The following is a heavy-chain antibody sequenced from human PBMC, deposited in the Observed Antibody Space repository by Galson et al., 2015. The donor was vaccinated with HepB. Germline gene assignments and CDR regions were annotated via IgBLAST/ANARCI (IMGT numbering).Heavy chain of an antibody. D-gene: IGHD5-24*01. Sequence: SLRLSCAASGFTFSSYAMHWVRQAPGKGLEWVAVISYDGSNKYYADSVKGRFTISRDNSKNTLYLQMNSLRAEDTAVYYCARDPQVVEMATIYDLAPHYFDCWGQGTLVTVSS. CDR2: ISYDGSNK. CDR3: ARDPQVVEMATIYDLAPHYFDC. V-gene: IGHV3-30-3*01. J-gene: IGHJ4*02. CDR1: GFTFSSYA.